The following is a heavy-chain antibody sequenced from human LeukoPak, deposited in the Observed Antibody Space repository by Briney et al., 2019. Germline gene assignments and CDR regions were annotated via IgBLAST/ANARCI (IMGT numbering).Heavy chain of an antibody. V-gene: IGHV3-66*01. Sequence: GGSLRLSCAASGFTVSSNYMSWVRQAPGKGLEWVSVIYSGGSTYYADSVKGRFTISRDNSKNTLYLQMNSLRAEDTAVYYCARDSGSGSYYKAYWGQGTLVTVSS. J-gene: IGHJ4*02. D-gene: IGHD3-10*01. CDR2: IYSGGST. CDR1: GFTVSSNY. CDR3: ARDSGSGSYYKAY.